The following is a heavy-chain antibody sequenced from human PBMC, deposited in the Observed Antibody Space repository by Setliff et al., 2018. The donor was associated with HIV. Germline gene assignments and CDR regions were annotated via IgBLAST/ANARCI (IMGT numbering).Heavy chain of an antibody. Sequence: SETLSLTCTVSGGSISSGAYYWSWIRQHPGKGLEWIGYIYYSGSTYYNPSLKSRVTISVDTSKNQFSLKLNSVTAADTAIYYCARDRSGTSYAGDDAFDIWGQGTMVTVSS. V-gene: IGHV4-31*03. J-gene: IGHJ3*02. CDR1: GGSISSGAYY. CDR3: ARDRSGTSYAGDDAFDI. CDR2: IYYSGST. D-gene: IGHD3-3*01.